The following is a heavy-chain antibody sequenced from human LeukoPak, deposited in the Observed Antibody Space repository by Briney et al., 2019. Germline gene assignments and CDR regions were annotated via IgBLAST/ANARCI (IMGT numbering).Heavy chain of an antibody. Sequence: GGSLRLSCAASGFTFSNYAMSWVRQAPGKGLEWVSGISGSGVNTYYADSVEGRRTISRDNSKNTLYLQMNSLRAEDTAVYYCAKMLLIYYDSSGGAFDIWGQGTMVTISS. V-gene: IGHV3-23*01. CDR1: GFTFSNYA. D-gene: IGHD3-22*01. J-gene: IGHJ3*02. CDR2: ISGSGVNT. CDR3: AKMLLIYYDSSGGAFDI.